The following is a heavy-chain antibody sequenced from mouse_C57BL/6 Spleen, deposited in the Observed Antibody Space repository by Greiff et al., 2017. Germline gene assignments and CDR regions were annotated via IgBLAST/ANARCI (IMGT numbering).Heavy chain of an antibody. D-gene: IGHD1-1*01. CDR1: GFSLTSYA. CDR3: AHHYYGSSYGWYFDV. CDR2: IWTGGGT. J-gene: IGHJ1*03. V-gene: IGHV2-9-1*01. Sequence: VHLVESGPGLVAPSQSLSITCTVPGFSLTSYAISWVRQPPGKGLEWLGVIWTGGGTNYNSALKSRLSISKDNSKSQVFLKMNSLQTDDTARYYCAHHYYGSSYGWYFDVWGTGTTVTVSS.